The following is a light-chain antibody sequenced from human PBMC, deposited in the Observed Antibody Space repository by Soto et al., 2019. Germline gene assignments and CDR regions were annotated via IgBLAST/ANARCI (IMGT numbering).Light chain of an antibody. CDR2: DAS. CDR1: QSIRST. Sequence: TVMTQSPATLSVSPGERATLSCRASQSIRSTLAWFQQKPGQAPRLLIYDASKRATGIPARFSGSGSGTEFTLTISSLQSEDFAVYYCQQYGSSPLFTFGPGTKVDIK. CDR3: QQYGSSPLFT. V-gene: IGKV3-15*01. J-gene: IGKJ3*01.